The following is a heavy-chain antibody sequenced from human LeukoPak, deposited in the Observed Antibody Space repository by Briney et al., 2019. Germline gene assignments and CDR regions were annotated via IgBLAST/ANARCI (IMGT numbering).Heavy chain of an antibody. J-gene: IGHJ6*03. D-gene: IGHD3-10*01. V-gene: IGHV4-34*01. CDR1: GGSFSGYY. CDR2: INHSGST. Sequence: SETLSLTCAVYGGSFSGYYWSWIRQPPGKGLEWIGEINHSGSTNYNPSLKSRVTISVDTSKNQFSLKLSSVTAADTAVYYCARHRYYYGSGSARNKPYYMDVWGEGTTVTISS. CDR3: ARHRYYYGSGSARNKPYYMDV.